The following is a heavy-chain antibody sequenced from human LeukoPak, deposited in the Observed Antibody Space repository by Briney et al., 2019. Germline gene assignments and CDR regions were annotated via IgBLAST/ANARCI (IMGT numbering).Heavy chain of an antibody. CDR3: ARDLQYYGSGSYYYDY. V-gene: IGHV1-18*01. D-gene: IGHD3-10*01. CDR1: GYTFTSYG. J-gene: IGHJ4*02. Sequence: ASVKVSCKASGYTFTSYGISWVRQAPGQGLEWMGWISAYNGNTNYAQKLQGRVTMTTDTSTSTAYMELSRLRSDDTAVYYCARDLQYYGSGSYYYDYWGQGTLVTVSS. CDR2: ISAYNGNT.